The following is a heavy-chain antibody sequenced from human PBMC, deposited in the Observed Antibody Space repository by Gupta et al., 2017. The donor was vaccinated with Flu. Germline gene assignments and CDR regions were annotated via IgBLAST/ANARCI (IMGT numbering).Heavy chain of an antibody. V-gene: IGHV3-23*01. CDR2: ISGSGGST. J-gene: IGHJ4*02. CDR3: AKHGGIITVVGDS. D-gene: IGHD3-10*01. Sequence: FSSYVMNWVRQAPGKGLEWVSGISGSGGSTYYADSVKGRFTISRDNSKNTLYLQMNSLRVEDTAVYYCAKHGGIITVVGDSWGQVTLVTISS. CDR1: FSSYV.